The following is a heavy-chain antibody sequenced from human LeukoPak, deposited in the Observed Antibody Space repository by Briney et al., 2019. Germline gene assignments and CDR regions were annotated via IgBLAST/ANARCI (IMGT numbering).Heavy chain of an antibody. CDR2: INSDGSST. V-gene: IGHV3-74*01. D-gene: IGHD3-16*01. J-gene: IGHJ6*02. Sequence: GGSLRLSCAASGFTFSSYWMHWVRQAPGKGLVWVSRINSDGSSTSYADSVKGRFTISRDNAKNTLYLQMNSLRAEDTAVYYCAGFWGYYYGMDVWGQETTVTVSS. CDR1: GFTFSSYW. CDR3: AGFWGYYYGMDV.